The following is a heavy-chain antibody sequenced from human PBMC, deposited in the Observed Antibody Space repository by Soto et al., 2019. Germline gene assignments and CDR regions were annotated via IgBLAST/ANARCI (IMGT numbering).Heavy chain of an antibody. Sequence: ASVKVSCKASGGTFSSYAISWVRQAPGQGLEWMGGIIPIFGTANYAQKFQGRVTITADESTSTAYMELSSLRSEDTAVYYCARANSGYDSSGYYYPFDYWGQGTLVTVSS. V-gene: IGHV1-69*13. CDR3: ARANSGYDSSGYYYPFDY. J-gene: IGHJ4*02. CDR2: IIPIFGTA. D-gene: IGHD3-22*01. CDR1: GGTFSSYA.